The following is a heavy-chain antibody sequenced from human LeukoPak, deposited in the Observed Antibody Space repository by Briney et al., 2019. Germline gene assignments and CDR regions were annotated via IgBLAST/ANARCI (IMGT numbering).Heavy chain of an antibody. Sequence: SETLSLTCAVSGGSISSSNWWSWVRQPPGKGLEWIGEIYHSGSTNYNPSLKSRVTISVDKSKNQFSLKLSSVTAADTAVYYCARDRYYYGSGSYPFPFDPWGQGTLVTVSS. CDR3: ARDRYYYGSGSYPFPFDP. CDR2: IYHSGST. J-gene: IGHJ5*02. V-gene: IGHV4-4*02. CDR1: GGSISSSNW. D-gene: IGHD3-10*01.